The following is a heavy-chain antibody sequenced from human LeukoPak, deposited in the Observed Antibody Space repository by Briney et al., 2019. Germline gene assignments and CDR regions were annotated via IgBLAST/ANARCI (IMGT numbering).Heavy chain of an antibody. CDR1: GGSFSSIRHY. Sequence: SETLSLTCTVSGGSFSSIRHYWAWIRQPPGKGLEWIGSIYYSGTTYYNPSLKSRVTISADTSKCHLSLNLNSLTAADTGVYYCARPGSGTYSDAFDIWGQGTMVTVSS. CDR2: IYYSGTT. CDR3: ARPGSGTYSDAFDI. J-gene: IGHJ3*02. D-gene: IGHD1-26*01. V-gene: IGHV4-39*02.